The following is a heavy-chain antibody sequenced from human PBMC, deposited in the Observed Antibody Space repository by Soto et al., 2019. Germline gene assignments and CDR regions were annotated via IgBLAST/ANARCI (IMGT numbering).Heavy chain of an antibody. CDR3: AKDDCSGGSCYNYYGMDV. Sequence: QVQLVESGGGVVQPGRSLRLSCAASGFTFSSYGMHWVRQAPGKGLEWVAVISYDGSNKYYADSVKGRFTISRDNSKNTLYLQMNSLRAEDTAVYYCAKDDCSGGSCYNYYGMDVWGQGTTVTVSS. J-gene: IGHJ6*02. V-gene: IGHV3-30*18. D-gene: IGHD2-15*01. CDR1: GFTFSSYG. CDR2: ISYDGSNK.